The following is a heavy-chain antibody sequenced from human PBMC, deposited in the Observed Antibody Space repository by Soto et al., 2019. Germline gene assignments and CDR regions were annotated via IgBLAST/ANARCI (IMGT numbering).Heavy chain of an antibody. CDR1: GFTFSSYA. D-gene: IGHD1-1*01. CDR3: AKDTGLGGTGNLCFDY. CDR2: ISGSGGNT. V-gene: IGHV3-23*01. Sequence: EVQLLESGGGLVQPGGYLRLSCAASGFTFSSYAMSWVRQAPGKGLEWVSTISGSGGNTYYADSVKGRFTISRDNSKHTLDLQMNSLRAEDTAVYYCAKDTGLGGTGNLCFDYWGQGTLVTVSS. J-gene: IGHJ4*02.